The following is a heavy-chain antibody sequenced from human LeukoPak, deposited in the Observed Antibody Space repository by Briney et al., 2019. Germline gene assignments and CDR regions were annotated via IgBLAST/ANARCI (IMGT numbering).Heavy chain of an antibody. Sequence: GASVRVSCTVSGYTLTELSMHWVRQAPGKGREWMGGFDPEDGETIYAQKFQGRVTITEDTSTDTAYMELSSLRSEDTAVYYCRGAGYYYGMDVWGQGTTVTVS. D-gene: IGHD6-19*01. V-gene: IGHV1-24*01. CDR2: FDPEDGET. J-gene: IGHJ6*02. CDR3: RGAGYYYGMDV. CDR1: GYTLTELS.